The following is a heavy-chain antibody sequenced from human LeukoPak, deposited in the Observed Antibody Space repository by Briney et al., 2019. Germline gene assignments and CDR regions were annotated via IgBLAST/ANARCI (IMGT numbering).Heavy chain of an antibody. V-gene: IGHV3-7*01. CDR2: IKQDGSEK. CDR3: ASYLSAYYYDSSGYYSDY. CDR1: GFTFSSYG. Sequence: GGSLRLSCAASGFTFSSYGMHWVRQAPGKGLEWVANIKQDGSEKYYVDSVKGRFTISRDNAKNSLYLQMNSLRAEDTAVYYCASYLSAYYYDSSGYYSDYWGQGTLVTVSS. D-gene: IGHD3-22*01. J-gene: IGHJ4*02.